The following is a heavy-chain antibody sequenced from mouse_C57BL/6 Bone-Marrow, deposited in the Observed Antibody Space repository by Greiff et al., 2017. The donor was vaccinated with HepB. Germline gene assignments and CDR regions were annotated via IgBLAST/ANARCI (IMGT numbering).Heavy chain of an antibody. Sequence: VQGVESGPGLVAPSQSLSITCTVSGFSLTSYGVSWVRQPPGKGLEWLGVIWGDGSTNYHSALISRLSISKDNSKSQVFLKLNSLQTDDTATYYCAKRNLYYYGSSYGYWYFDVWGTGTTVTVSS. CDR3: AKRNLYYYGSSYGYWYFDV. CDR1: GFSLTSYG. CDR2: IWGDGST. V-gene: IGHV2-3*01. D-gene: IGHD1-1*01. J-gene: IGHJ1*03.